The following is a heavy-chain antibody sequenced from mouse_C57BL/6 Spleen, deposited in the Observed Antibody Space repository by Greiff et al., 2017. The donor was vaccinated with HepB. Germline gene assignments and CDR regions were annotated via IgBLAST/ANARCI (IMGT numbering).Heavy chain of an antibody. CDR1: GFTFSDYG. CDR3: ARMAPTRYFDV. CDR2: ISSGSSTT. V-gene: IGHV5-17*01. J-gene: IGHJ1*03. Sequence: EVQRVESGGGLVKPGGSLKLSCAASGFTFSDYGMHWVRQAPEKGLEWVAYISSGSSTTYYADTVKGRFTISRDNAKNTLFLQMTSLRSEDTAMYYCARMAPTRYFDVWGTGTTVTVSS.